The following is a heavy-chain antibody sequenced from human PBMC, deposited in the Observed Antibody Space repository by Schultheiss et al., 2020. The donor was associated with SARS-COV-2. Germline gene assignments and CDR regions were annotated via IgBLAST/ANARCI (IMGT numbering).Heavy chain of an antibody. CDR2: ISGSGGST. CDR3: AKDKGYCSSSTCHLDS. V-gene: IGHV3-23*01. D-gene: IGHD2-15*01. J-gene: IGHJ4*02. Sequence: GGSLRLSCAASGFTFSSYAMSWVRQAPGKGLEWVSAISGSGGSTYYADSVKGRFTISRDNSKNTLYLQMNSLRAEDTAVYYCAKDKGYCSSSTCHLDSWGQGTLVTVSS. CDR1: GFTFSSYA.